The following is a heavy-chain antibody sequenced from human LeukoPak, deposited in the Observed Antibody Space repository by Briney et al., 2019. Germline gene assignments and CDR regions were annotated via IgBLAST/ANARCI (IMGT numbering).Heavy chain of an antibody. J-gene: IGHJ3*02. CDR2: IYYSGST. CDR3: ARHYHDAFDI. D-gene: IGHD3-16*02. CDR1: GGSISSYY. V-gene: IGHV4-59*08. Sequence: SETLSLTCTVSGGSISSYYWSWIRQPPGKGLEWIGYIYYSGSTNYNPSLKSRVTISVDTSKNQLSLKLSSVTAADTAVYYCARHYHDAFDIWGQGTMVTVSS.